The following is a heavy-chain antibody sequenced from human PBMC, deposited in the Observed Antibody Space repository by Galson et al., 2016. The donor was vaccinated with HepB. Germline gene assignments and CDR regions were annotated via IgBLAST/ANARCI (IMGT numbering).Heavy chain of an antibody. CDR2: IYWDDED. CDR1: GISVTTFEVG. J-gene: IGHJ4*02. V-gene: IGHV2-5*02. Sequence: PALVKPTQTLTLTCSVSGISVTTFEVGVGWIRQSPGKAPEWLAIIYWDDEDRYSPSLKSRLTITRDTSKTQVVLTMINMDPEDTATYHCAHRGRTRYFDTGGQGTLVTVSS. D-gene: IGHD3/OR15-3a*01. CDR3: AHRGRTRYFDT.